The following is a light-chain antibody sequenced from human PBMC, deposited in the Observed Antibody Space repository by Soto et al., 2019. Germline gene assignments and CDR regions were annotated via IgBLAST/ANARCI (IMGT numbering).Light chain of an antibody. V-gene: IGKV3-20*01. J-gene: IGKJ1*01. CDR2: GAS. Sequence: EIVFTPSPGTLSLSPGESATLSCRASQSVSSSYLAWYQQKPGQAPRLLIYGASSRATGIPDRFSGSGSGTEFTLTITSLQSEDLAVYYGQQYNNWLTWTVGQGTKGEIK. CDR3: QQYNNWLTWT. CDR1: QSVSSSY.